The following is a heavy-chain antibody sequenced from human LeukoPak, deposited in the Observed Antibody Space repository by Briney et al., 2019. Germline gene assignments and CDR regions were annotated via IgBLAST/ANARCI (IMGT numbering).Heavy chain of an antibody. CDR2: ISWNSGSI. D-gene: IGHD6-13*01. J-gene: IGHJ4*02. V-gene: IGHV3-9*01. CDR1: GFTFSSYG. CDR3: AKGRKVAAAGTSFDY. Sequence: GGSLRLSCAASGFTFSSYGMHWVRQAPGKGLEWVSGISWNSGSIGYADSVKGRFTISRDNAKNSLYLQMNSLRAEDTALYYCAKGRKVAAAGTSFDYWGQGTLVTVSS.